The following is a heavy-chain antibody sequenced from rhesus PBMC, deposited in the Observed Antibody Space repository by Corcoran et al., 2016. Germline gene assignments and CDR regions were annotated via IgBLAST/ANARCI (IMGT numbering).Heavy chain of an antibody. CDR2: ISNTGKTV. CDR1: GFTFGDYG. CDR3: TREGISYIGYTEPNFDY. J-gene: IGHJ4*01. Sequence: EVQLVESGGGLVQPGGSLRLSCAASGFTFGDYGMHWVRQAPGKGLEWVSSISNTGKTVYYADSGKGRFTVSRYNAKNSLSLQMSSLRAEDTAVYYCTREGISYIGYTEPNFDYWGQGVLVTVSS. V-gene: IGHV3-183*02. D-gene: IGHD5-12*01.